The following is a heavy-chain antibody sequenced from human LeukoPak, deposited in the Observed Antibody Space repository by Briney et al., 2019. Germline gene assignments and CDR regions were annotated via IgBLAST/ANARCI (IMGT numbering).Heavy chain of an antibody. CDR2: MNPNSGNT. V-gene: IGHV1-8*03. Sequence: ASVKVSCKASGYTFTSYDINWVRQATGQGLEWMGWMNPNSGNTGYAQKFQGRVTITRNTSISTAYMELSSLRSEDTAVYYCATPWRMVATGVYYYYMDVWGKGTTVTVSS. J-gene: IGHJ6*03. D-gene: IGHD5-12*01. CDR3: ATPWRMVATGVYYYYMDV. CDR1: GYTFTSYD.